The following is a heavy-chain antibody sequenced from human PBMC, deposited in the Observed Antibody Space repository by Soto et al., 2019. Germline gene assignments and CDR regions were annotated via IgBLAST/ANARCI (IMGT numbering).Heavy chain of an antibody. D-gene: IGHD2-2*01. J-gene: IGHJ3*02. CDR1: GGTFSSYA. V-gene: IGHV1-69*12. CDR3: ARGGGRLVPAAISATSPQRGYSYVMGAFDI. CDR2: IIPIFGTA. Sequence: QVQLVQSGAEVKKPGSSVKVSCKASGGTFSSYAISWVRQAPGQGLEWMGGIIPIFGTANYAQKFQGRVTITADESTSKAYMEVSSLRSEDTAVYYCARGGGRLVPAAISATSPQRGYSYVMGAFDIWGQGTMVTVSS.